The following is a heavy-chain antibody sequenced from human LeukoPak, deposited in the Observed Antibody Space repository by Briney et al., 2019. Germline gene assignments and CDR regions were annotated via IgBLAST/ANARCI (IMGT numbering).Heavy chain of an antibody. CDR2: INPNSGGT. J-gene: IGHJ3*02. D-gene: IGHD5-24*01. CDR3: ARGLQEGRLQGDAFDI. V-gene: IGHV1-2*04. CDR1: GYTFTGYY. Sequence: ASVKVSCKASGYTFTGYYMHWVRRAPGQGLEWMGWINPNSGGTNYAQKFQGWVTMTRDTSISTAYMELSRLRSDDTAVYYCARGLQEGRLQGDAFDIWGQGTMVTVSS.